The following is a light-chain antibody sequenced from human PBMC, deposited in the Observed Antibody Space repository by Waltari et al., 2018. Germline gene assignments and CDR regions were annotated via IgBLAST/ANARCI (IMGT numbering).Light chain of an antibody. CDR1: QSGLYNTDNKNY. V-gene: IGKV4-1*01. CDR3: QQYYDIPVT. J-gene: IGKJ2*01. Sequence: DIVMTQSPDSLPVSLGERATLNCKSSQSGLYNTDNKNYLAWYQQKPGQSPKLLIYWASTRESGVPDRFSGSGSGTDFTLTSSGLQADDASIYFCQQYYDIPVTFGQGTRLEIK. CDR2: WAS.